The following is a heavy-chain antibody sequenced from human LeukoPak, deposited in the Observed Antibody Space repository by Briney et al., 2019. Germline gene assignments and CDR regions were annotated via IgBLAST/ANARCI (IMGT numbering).Heavy chain of an antibody. D-gene: IGHD3-16*02. Sequence: PSETLSLTCTVSGASISNYYWSWLRQPPGKGLEWIGYVYDIDSTNYNPSLMRRVTISVDTSRNQFSLKLRSVTAADTAVYFCARDYRGFTPGWFDDWGQGTLVTDSS. V-gene: IGHV4-59*01. CDR2: VYDIDST. CDR3: ARDYRGFTPGWFDD. J-gene: IGHJ4*02. CDR1: GASISNYY.